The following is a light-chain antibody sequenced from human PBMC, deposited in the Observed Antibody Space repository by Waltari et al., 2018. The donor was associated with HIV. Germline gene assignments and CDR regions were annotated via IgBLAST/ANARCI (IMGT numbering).Light chain of an antibody. J-gene: IGLJ2*01. CDR3: CSYAGSSTVV. CDR1: SRDGGGYNY. V-gene: IGLV2-23*02. CDR2: DVS. Sequence: QSALTQPASVSGSPGQSITISCTGTSRDGGGYNYVSWYQPHPGKAPKQMIYDVSKRPSGGSHRFSGLQAEDEADYYCCSYAGSSTVVFGGGTKLTVL.